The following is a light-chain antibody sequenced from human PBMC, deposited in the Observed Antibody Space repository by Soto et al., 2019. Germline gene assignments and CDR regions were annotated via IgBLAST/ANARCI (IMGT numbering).Light chain of an antibody. CDR3: MQGTHWPYT. J-gene: IGKJ2*01. CDR2: KVS. Sequence: DVVMTQSPLSLPVTLGQPASISCRSTQSLVHSDGNTHLNWFQQRPGQSPRRLICKVSNRDSGVPDRFSGSASGTDFTLKISRVEAEDVGGYYCMQGTHWPYTFGQGTKLEIK. CDR1: QSLVHSDGNTH. V-gene: IGKV2-30*02.